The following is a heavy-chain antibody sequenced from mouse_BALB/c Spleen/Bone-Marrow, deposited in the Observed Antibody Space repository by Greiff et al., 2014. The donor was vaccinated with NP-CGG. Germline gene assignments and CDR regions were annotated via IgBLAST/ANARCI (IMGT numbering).Heavy chain of an antibody. J-gene: IGHJ4*01. D-gene: IGHD1-2*01. Sequence: EVQLQQSGAELMRPGALVKLSCKASGFNIKDYYMHWVKQRPEQGLEWIGWIDPENGNTIYDPKFQGKASITADTSSNTAYLQLSSLTSEDTAVYYCARSTTATDYAMDYWGQGTSVTVSS. V-gene: IGHV14-1*02. CDR2: IDPENGNT. CDR3: ARSTTATDYAMDY. CDR1: GFNIKDYY.